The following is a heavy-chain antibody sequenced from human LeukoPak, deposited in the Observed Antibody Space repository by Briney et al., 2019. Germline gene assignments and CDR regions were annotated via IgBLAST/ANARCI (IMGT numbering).Heavy chain of an antibody. CDR1: GFTFGSHS. CDR2: ISAGSTTI. J-gene: IGHJ6*03. CDR3: ARAPEQMAYYDFWSGYPPYYMDV. D-gene: IGHD3-3*01. V-gene: IGHV3-48*04. Sequence: GGSLRLSCAASGFTFGSHSMTWVRQAPGKGLEWVSYISAGSTTIYYTDSVKGRFTISRDNAKNSLYLQMNSLRAEDTALYHCARAPEQMAYYDFWSGYPPYYMDVWGKGTTVTVSS.